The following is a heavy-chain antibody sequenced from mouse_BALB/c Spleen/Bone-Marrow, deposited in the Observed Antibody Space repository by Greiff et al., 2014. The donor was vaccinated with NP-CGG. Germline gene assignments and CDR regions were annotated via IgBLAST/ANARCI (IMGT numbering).Heavy chain of an antibody. Sequence: QVQLQQPGAELVRPGTAVNVSCKASGYAFTNYLIEWVKQRPGQGLEWIGVINPGSGGANYNEKFKGKATLTADKSSSTAYMRLSSLTSDDSAVDFCARFGRYYFDYWGQGTTLTVSS. V-gene: IGHV1-54*01. CDR1: GYAFTNYL. J-gene: IGHJ2*01. CDR2: INPGSGGA. CDR3: ARFGRYYFDY.